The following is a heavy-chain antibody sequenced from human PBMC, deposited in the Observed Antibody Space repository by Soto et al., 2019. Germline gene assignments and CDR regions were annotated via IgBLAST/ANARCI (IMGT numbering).Heavy chain of an antibody. D-gene: IGHD3-10*01. V-gene: IGHV3-23*01. Sequence: PGGSLRLSCAASGFTFSSYAMSWIRQAPGKGLEWVSAISGGGGSTYYADSVKGRFTISRDNSKNTLYLQMNSLRAEDTAVYYCAKDKGRLWFGELLSHFDYWGQGTLVTVSS. CDR3: AKDKGRLWFGELLSHFDY. J-gene: IGHJ4*02. CDR2: ISGGGGST. CDR1: GFTFSSYA.